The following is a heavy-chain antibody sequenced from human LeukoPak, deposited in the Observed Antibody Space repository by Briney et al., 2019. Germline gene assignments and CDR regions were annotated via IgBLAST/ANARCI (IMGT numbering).Heavy chain of an antibody. J-gene: IGHJ4*02. D-gene: IGHD2-15*01. CDR1: GGSFSGHY. CDR3: ARRGHCSGGSCYPAFFGY. V-gene: IGHV4-34*01. Sequence: SETLSLTCAVYGGSFSGHYWSWIRQPPGKGLEWIGEISHSGSTKYNPSLKSRVAILVDTSKNQFSLKLSSVTAADTAVYYCARRGHCSGGSCYPAFFGYWGQGTLVTVSS. CDR2: ISHSGST.